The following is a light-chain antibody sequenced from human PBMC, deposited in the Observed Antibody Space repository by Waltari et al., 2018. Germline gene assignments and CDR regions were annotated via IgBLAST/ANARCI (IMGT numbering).Light chain of an antibody. CDR2: KVN. Sequence: QSALTQPASVSGSPGQSITFSCPGTSSDVVFFAFVSWFQQHPGKAPKVMIYKVNNRPSGVSNRFSGSKSANTASLTISGLQAEDEADYYCSSYTRRSYWVFGGGTQLTVL. CDR1: SSDVVFFAF. J-gene: IGLJ3*02. V-gene: IGLV2-14*01. CDR3: SSYTRRSYWV.